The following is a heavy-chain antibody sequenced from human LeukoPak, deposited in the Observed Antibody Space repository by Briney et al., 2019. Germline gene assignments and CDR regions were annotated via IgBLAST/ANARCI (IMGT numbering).Heavy chain of an antibody. V-gene: IGHV3-23*01. CDR1: GFTFSSYA. Sequence: GGSLRLSCAASGFTFSSYAMSWVRQAPGKGLEWVSTISDSGGRTYYADSVKGRFTISRDNSKNTLYLQMNSLRAEDTAVYCCAKKPSSGYYYIDYWGQGTLVTVSS. CDR3: AKKPSSGYYYIDY. J-gene: IGHJ4*02. CDR2: ISDSGGRT. D-gene: IGHD3-22*01.